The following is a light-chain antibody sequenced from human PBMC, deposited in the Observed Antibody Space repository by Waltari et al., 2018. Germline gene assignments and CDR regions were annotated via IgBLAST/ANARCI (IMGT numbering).Light chain of an antibody. CDR1: PSPVPTTLF. J-gene: IGLJ3*02. CDR2: STN. V-gene: IGLV8-61*01. Sequence: QTVVLPEPSVPLSPSRTVTLTRSLSPSPVPTTLFPWWYQQTPGQPPRTLIYSTNTRSSGVPDRFSGSILGSKAALTITGAQADDESDYYCALYVGSAMWVFGGGTKLTVL. CDR3: ALYVGSAMWV.